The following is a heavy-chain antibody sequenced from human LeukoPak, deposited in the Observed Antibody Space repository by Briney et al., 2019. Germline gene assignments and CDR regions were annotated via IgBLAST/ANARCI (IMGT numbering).Heavy chain of an antibody. J-gene: IGHJ4*02. CDR2: ISGYNGNT. D-gene: IGHD7-27*01. CDR3: ARDQAGITGAPFEY. V-gene: IGHV1-18*01. Sequence: ASVKVSCKASGYTFTNYGVSWVRQAPGQGLQWMGWISGYNGNTNYAQQFQGRVTMTTDTSTSTAYMELRSPTSDDTAVYYCARDQAGITGAPFEYWGQGTLVTVSS. CDR1: GYTFTNYG.